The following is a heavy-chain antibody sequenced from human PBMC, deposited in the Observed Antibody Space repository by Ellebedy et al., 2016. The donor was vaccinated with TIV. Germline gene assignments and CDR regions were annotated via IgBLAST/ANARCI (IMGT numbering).Heavy chain of an antibody. V-gene: IGHV3-13*01. CDR3: ARGFKVSGWPNHAFDI. J-gene: IGHJ3*02. Sequence: GGSLRLSXAASGFTFSSYDMHWVRQATGKGLEWVSAIGTAGDTYYPGSVKGRFTISRENAKNSLYLQMNSLRAGDTAVYYCARGFKVSGWPNHAFDIWGQGIMVTVSS. D-gene: IGHD6-19*01. CDR1: GFTFSSYD. CDR2: IGTAGDT.